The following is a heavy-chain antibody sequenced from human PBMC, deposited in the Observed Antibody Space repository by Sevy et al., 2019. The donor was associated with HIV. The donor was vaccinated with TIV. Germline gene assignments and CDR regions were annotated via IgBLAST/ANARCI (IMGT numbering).Heavy chain of an antibody. CDR3: ARDMRIPTTSMGMDV. CDR1: GFTFSSYS. J-gene: IGHJ6*02. CDR2: ISSSSSTI. V-gene: IGHV3-48*02. Sequence: GGSLRLSCAASGFTFSSYSMNWVRQAPGKGLEWVSYISSSSSTIYYADSVKGRFTISRDNAKNSLYLQMNSLRDEDTAVYYCARDMRIPTTSMGMDVWGQGTTVTVSS. D-gene: IGHD4-17*01.